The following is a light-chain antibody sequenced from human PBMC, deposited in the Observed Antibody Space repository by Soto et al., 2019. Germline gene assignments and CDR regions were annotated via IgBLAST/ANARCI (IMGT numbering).Light chain of an antibody. V-gene: IGLV2-14*01. CDR2: EVS. CDR3: SAFAPSRAYV. J-gene: IGLJ1*01. Sequence: VLTQPASVSGSPGQSITISCTGTSSDVGAYNYVSWYQQQSGKAPKLLIHEVSSRPAGVSDRFSGSKSGNTASLTISGLQAEDEADYYCSAFAPSRAYVFGIGTKVTVL. CDR1: SSDVGAYNY.